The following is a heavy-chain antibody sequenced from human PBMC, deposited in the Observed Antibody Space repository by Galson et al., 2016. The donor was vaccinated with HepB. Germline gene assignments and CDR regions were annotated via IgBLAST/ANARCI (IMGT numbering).Heavy chain of an antibody. CDR1: GYTFTNYA. J-gene: IGHJ5*02. V-gene: IGHV1-18*01. Sequence: SVKVSCKASGYTFTNYAISWVRQAPGQGLEWMGWISAYNGNTNYAQNLQGRVTMTTDTSTSTAYMGLRSLRSDDTAVYYCARRGSFGSWSYSELWFDPGGQGTLVTVSS. D-gene: IGHD3-10*01. CDR2: ISAYNGNT. CDR3: ARRGSFGSWSYSELWFDP.